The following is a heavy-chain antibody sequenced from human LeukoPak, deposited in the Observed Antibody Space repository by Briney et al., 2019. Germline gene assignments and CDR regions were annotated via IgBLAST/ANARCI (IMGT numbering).Heavy chain of an antibody. D-gene: IGHD4-17*01. V-gene: IGHV4-4*02. CDR1: GGSISSSNW. CDR2: IYHSGST. Sequence: SGTLSLTCAVSGGSISSSNWWSWVRQPPGKGLEWIGEIYHSGSTNYNPSLKSRVTISVDKSKNQFSLKLSSVTAADTAVYYCARDAADGDHDLPWFDPWGQGTLVTVSS. J-gene: IGHJ5*02. CDR3: ARDAADGDHDLPWFDP.